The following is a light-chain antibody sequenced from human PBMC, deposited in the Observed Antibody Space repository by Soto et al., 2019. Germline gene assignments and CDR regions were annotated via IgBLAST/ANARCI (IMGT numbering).Light chain of an antibody. CDR3: NSYTSSTTVV. CDR1: SSDIGGYNY. J-gene: IGLJ2*01. V-gene: IGLV2-14*01. CDR2: DVS. Sequence: QSVLTQPASVSGSPGQSITIFCTGTSSDIGGYNYVSWYQQHPGKAPKLMIYDVSNRPSGVSNRFSGSKSGNTASLTISGLQAEDEADYYCNSYTSSTTVVFGGGTKLTVL.